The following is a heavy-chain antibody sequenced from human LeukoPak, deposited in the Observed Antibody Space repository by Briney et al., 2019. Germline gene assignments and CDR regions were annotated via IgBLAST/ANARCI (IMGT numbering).Heavy chain of an antibody. Sequence: GASVNVSCKASGYTFTSYDINWVRQATGQGLEWMGWMNPNSGNTGYAQKFQGRVTMTRNTSISTAYMELSSLRSEDTAVYYCARGRWDYKQLVIDYWGQGTLVTVSS. CDR3: ARGRWDYKQLVIDY. V-gene: IGHV1-8*01. CDR1: GYTFTSYD. CDR2: MNPNSGNT. J-gene: IGHJ4*02. D-gene: IGHD6-13*01.